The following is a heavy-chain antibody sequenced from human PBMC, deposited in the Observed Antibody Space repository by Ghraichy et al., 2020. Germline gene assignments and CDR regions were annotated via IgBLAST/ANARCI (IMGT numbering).Heavy chain of an antibody. CDR3: ARGKRDYGSGSYFYFDY. Sequence: SETLSLTCAVYGGSFSGYYWSWIRQPPGKGLEWIGEINHSGSTNYNPSLKSRVTISVDTSKNQFSLKLSSVTAADTAVYYCARGKRDYGSGSYFYFDYWGQRTLVTVSS. CDR2: INHSGST. V-gene: IGHV4-34*01. J-gene: IGHJ4*02. D-gene: IGHD3-10*01. CDR1: GGSFSGYY.